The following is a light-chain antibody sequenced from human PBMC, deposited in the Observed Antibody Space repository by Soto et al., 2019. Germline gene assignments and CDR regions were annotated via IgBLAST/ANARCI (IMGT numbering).Light chain of an antibody. Sequence: EIVLTQSPGTLSLSPGERATLSCRASQSVSSSYLAWYHQKPGQAPRLLIYGASSRATGIPDRFSGSGSGTDFTLTISRLEPEDFAVYYCQQHNNWPPYTFGQGTKLEIK. CDR3: QQHNNWPPYT. V-gene: IGKV3-20*01. J-gene: IGKJ2*01. CDR1: QSVSSSY. CDR2: GAS.